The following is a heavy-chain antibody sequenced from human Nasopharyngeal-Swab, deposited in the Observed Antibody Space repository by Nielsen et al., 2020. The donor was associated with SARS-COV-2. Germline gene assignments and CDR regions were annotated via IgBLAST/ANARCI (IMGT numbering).Heavy chain of an antibody. Sequence: SLRLSCTTSGFTSGDYAMSWFRQVTGKGLEWVGSIRSKTYGGAPEYAASVTRRFTISRDGAESIAYLQMNSLETEDTGVYYCARSVGSFYGQGAFDIWGQGTMVTVSS. CDR2: IRSKTYGGAP. J-gene: IGHJ3*02. CDR1: GFTSGDYA. CDR3: ARSVGSFYGQGAFDI. V-gene: IGHV3-49*01. D-gene: IGHD1-26*01.